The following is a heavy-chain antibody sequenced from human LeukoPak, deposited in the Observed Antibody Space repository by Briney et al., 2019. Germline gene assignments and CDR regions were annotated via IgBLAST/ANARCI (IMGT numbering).Heavy chain of an antibody. D-gene: IGHD3-10*01. CDR3: ARGITDSWFGELRRYGKDV. V-gene: IGHV1-3*01. CDR1: GYTFTSYA. CDR2: INAGNGNT. J-gene: IGHJ6*02. Sequence: ASVKVSCKASGYTFTSYAMHWVRQAPGQRLEWMGWINAGNGNTKYSQKFQGRVTITRDTSASTAYMELSSLRSEDTAVYYCARGITDSWFGELRRYGKDVWGQGTTVTVSS.